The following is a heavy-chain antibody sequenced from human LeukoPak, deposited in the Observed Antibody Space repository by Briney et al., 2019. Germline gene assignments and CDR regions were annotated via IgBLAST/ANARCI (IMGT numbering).Heavy chain of an antibody. V-gene: IGHV3-30*03. D-gene: IGHD3-9*01. CDR3: ARGVVRYFVY. CDR1: GFTFSSYG. Sequence: GRSLRLSCAASGFTFSSYGMHWVRQAPGKGLEWVAVISYDGSNKYYADSVKGRFTISRDNSKNTLYLQMNSLRAEDTAVYYCARGVVRYFVYWGQGALVTVSS. CDR2: ISYDGSNK. J-gene: IGHJ4*02.